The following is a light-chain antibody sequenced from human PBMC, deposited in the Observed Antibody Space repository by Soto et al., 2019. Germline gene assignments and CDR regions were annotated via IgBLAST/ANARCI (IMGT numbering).Light chain of an antibody. Sequence: DIQMTQSPSTVSAYVGDSVTITCRASQSITTWLAWYQQRPGKAPKLLIYDVSSLQSGVPSRFSGSGSGTEFTLTIDSVQPDDFAMYYCQQYNSYSRTFGQGTKVDIK. J-gene: IGKJ1*01. CDR2: DVS. CDR3: QQYNSYSRT. V-gene: IGKV1-5*01. CDR1: QSITTW.